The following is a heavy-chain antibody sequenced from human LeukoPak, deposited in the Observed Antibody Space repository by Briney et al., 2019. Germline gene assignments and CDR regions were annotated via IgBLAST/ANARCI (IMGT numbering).Heavy chain of an antibody. V-gene: IGHV3-7*04. J-gene: IGHJ4*02. CDR1: GFTFSSYS. CDR3: ARGGGMRSWYDFDY. CDR2: IKEAGSEK. Sequence: GGSLRLSCAASGFTFSSYSMSWVRQAPGKGLEFMANIKEAGSEKYYVDSVKGRFTISRDNDKNSVHLQMNSLRAEDTAVYYCARGGGMRSWYDFDYWGQGTLDTVSS. D-gene: IGHD6-13*01.